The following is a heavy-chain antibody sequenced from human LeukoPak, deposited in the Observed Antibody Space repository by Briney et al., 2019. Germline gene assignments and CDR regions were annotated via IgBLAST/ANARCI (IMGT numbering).Heavy chain of an antibody. J-gene: IGHJ4*02. Sequence: ASVKVSCKASGYTFTSYGISWVRQAPGQGLEWMGWISAYNGNTNYAQKLQGRVTMTTDTSTSTAYTELRSLRSDDTAVYYCARDEGIAAADPFDYWGQGTLVTVSS. CDR3: ARDEGIAAADPFDY. V-gene: IGHV1-18*01. D-gene: IGHD6-13*01. CDR1: GYTFTSYG. CDR2: ISAYNGNT.